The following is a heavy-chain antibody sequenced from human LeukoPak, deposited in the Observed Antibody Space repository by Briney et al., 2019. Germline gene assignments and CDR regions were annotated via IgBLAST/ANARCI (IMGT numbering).Heavy chain of an antibody. J-gene: IGHJ4*02. CDR1: GYTFTSSG. V-gene: IGHV1-18*01. CDR2: VSAYNGNT. Sequence: ASLKVSCKASGYTFTSSGISWVRQAPGQGLEWMGWVSAYNGNTNYAQKLQGRVTMTTDTSTSTAYMELRSLRSDDTATFYCARQVDTTMALPDYWGQGTLVTVSS. D-gene: IGHD5-18*01. CDR3: ARQVDTTMALPDY.